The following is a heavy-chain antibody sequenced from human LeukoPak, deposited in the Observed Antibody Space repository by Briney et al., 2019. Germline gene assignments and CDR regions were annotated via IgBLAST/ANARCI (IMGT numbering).Heavy chain of an antibody. Sequence: PSETLSLTCSVSGGSMNNCYWSWIRRPPGRGLEWIGYIHYTGATSYSPSLKSRVTISLDTPKNEFSLKLSSVTAADTAVYYCARYTGTDSGRWLDPWSQGTLVTVSS. CDR1: GGSMNNCY. D-gene: IGHD1-26*01. J-gene: IGHJ5*02. CDR3: ARYTGTDSGRWLDP. CDR2: IHYTGAT. V-gene: IGHV4-59*01.